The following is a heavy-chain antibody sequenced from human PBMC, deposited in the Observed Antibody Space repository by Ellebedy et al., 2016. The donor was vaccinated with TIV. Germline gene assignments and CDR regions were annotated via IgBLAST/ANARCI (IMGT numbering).Heavy chain of an antibody. CDR2: INQDGTVP. CDR1: GITFSQYW. V-gene: IGHV3-7*03. D-gene: IGHD6-19*01. Sequence: GESLKISCAASGITFSQYWMNWVRQAPGKGLEWLANINQDGTVPDYLDSLKGRLSISRDNAKNLLFLQMHRLRDDDTDMYYCEGGTGWIFDLWGRGTLVTVSS. CDR3: EGGTGWIFDL. J-gene: IGHJ2*01.